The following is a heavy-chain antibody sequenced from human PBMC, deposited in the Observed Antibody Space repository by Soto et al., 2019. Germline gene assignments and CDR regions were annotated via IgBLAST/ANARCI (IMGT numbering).Heavy chain of an antibody. V-gene: IGHV3-33*01. CDR1: GFTFSSYG. J-gene: IGHJ3*02. CDR3: ARDLGYDYVWGRFDAFDI. CDR2: IWYDGSNK. D-gene: IGHD3-16*01. Sequence: QVQLVESGGGVVQPGRSLRLSCAASGFTFSSYGMHWVRQAPGKGLEWVAVIWYDGSNKYYADSVKGRFTISRDNSKNTLYLQMNSLRAEDTAVYYCARDLGYDYVWGRFDAFDIWGQGTMVTVSS.